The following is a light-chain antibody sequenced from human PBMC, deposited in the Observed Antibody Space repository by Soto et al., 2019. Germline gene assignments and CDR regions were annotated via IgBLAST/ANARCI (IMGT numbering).Light chain of an antibody. Sequence: EIQMTQSPPSLSASVGDRATISCRASQSINKNSNWYQLKEGQAPKLLIYSTSAFQPGVPSRFSGSPSAAEFSLTITRLPPDDSATYFCQQSFKPPYTFGQGT. J-gene: IGKJ2*01. CDR3: QQSFKPPYT. V-gene: IGKV1-39*01. CDR1: QSINKN. CDR2: STS.